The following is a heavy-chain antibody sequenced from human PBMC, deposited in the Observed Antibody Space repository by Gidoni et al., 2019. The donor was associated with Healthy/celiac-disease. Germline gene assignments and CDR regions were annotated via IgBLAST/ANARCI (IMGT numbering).Heavy chain of an antibody. CDR3: ARPSIAARRGQYYFDY. CDR1: GYSFTSYW. CDR2: IYPGDSDT. D-gene: IGHD6-6*01. J-gene: IGHJ4*02. Sequence: EVQLVQSGAEVKKPGESLKLSCKGSGYSFTSYWIGWVRQMPGKGLEWMGIIYPGDSDTRYSPSFQGQVTISADKSISTAYLQWSSLKASDTAMYYCARPSIAARRGQYYFDYWGQGTLVTVSS. V-gene: IGHV5-51*03.